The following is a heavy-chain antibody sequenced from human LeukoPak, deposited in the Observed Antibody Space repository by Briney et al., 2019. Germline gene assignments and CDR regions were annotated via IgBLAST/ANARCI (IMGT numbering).Heavy chain of an antibody. CDR1: GFTFDDYA. D-gene: IGHD2-2*01. CDR2: IYHSGST. J-gene: IGHJ5*02. Sequence: LRLSCAASGFTFDDYAMHWVRQAPGKGLEWIGSIYHSGSTYYNPSLKSRVTIPVDTSKNQFSLKLSSVTAADTAVYYCARQAYCSSTSCYDLGWFDPWGQRTLVTVSS. CDR3: ARQAYCSSTSCYDLGWFDP. V-gene: IGHV4-38-2*01.